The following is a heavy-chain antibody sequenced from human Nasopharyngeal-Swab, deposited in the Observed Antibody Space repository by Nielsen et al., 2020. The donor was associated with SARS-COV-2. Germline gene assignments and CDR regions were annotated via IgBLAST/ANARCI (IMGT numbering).Heavy chain of an antibody. J-gene: IGHJ4*02. Sequence: SETLSLTCAVYGGSFSGYYWSWIRQPPGKGLEWIGEINHSGSTNYNPSLKSRVTISVDTSKNQFSLKLSSVTAADTAVYYCARVVSSWPAGYWGQGTLVTVSS. V-gene: IGHV4-34*01. D-gene: IGHD6-13*01. CDR2: INHSGST. CDR1: GGSFSGYY. CDR3: ARVVSSWPAGY.